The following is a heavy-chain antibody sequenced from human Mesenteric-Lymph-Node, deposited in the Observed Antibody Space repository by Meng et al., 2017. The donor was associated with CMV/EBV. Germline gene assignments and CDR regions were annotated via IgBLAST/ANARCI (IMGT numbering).Heavy chain of an antibody. D-gene: IGHD3-16*01. V-gene: IGHV3-23*03. CDR3: AKDRGGSDDAYDV. J-gene: IGHJ3*01. Sequence: GGSLRLSCAASGFTFSSYAMNRVRQAPGKGLEWISVFYISGRSTYYADSVKGRFTISRDNSKNMVYLQMNSLRVEDTAVYYCAKDRGGSDDAYDVWGQGATVTVSS. CDR2: FYISGRST. CDR1: GFTFSSYA.